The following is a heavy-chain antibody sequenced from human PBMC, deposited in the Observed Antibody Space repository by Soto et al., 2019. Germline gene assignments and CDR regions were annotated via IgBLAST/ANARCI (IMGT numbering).Heavy chain of an antibody. D-gene: IGHD2-15*01. V-gene: IGHV1-18*01. Sequence: QVQLVQSGAEVKKPGASVKVSCKASGYTFTSYGISWVRQAPGQGLEWMGWISAYNGNTNYAQKLQGRVTMTTDTSTSTAYIELSSLRSDYTAVYYCARYFPPYYPHTPRYCSGGSCYSMSGYWGQGTLVTVSS. CDR3: ARYFPPYYPHTPRYCSGGSCYSMSGY. CDR1: GYTFTSYG. CDR2: ISAYNGNT. J-gene: IGHJ4*02.